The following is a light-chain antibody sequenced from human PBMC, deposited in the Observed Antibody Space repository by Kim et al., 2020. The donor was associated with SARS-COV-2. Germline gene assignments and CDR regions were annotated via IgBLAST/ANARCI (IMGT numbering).Light chain of an antibody. V-gene: IGLV3-19*01. Sequence: ALGQTVRITCQGDSLRSYCASWYQQKPGQAPVLVIYGKNNRPSGIPDRFSGSSSGNTASLTITGAQAEDEADYYCNSRDSSGNRGVFGGGTQLTVL. CDR3: NSRDSSGNRGV. CDR2: GKN. CDR1: SLRSYC. J-gene: IGLJ2*01.